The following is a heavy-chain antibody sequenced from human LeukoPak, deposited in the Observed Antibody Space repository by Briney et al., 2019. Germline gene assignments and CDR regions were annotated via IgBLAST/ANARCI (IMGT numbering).Heavy chain of an antibody. J-gene: IGHJ6*03. Sequence: ASVKVSCKASGYTFTSYYMHWVRQAPGQGLEWMGRINPNSGGTNYAQKFQGRVTMTRDTSISTAYMELSRLRSDDTAVYYCARDGWELLDYYYMDVWGKGTTVTVSS. V-gene: IGHV1-2*06. CDR3: ARDGWELLDYYYMDV. CDR2: INPNSGGT. CDR1: GYTFTSYY. D-gene: IGHD1-26*01.